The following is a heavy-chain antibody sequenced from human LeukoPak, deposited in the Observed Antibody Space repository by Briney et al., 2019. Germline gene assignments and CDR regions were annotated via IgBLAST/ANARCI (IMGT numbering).Heavy chain of an antibody. CDR3: AVGLLHNTPFDY. CDR2: ISSSGSTI. CDR1: GFTFSDYY. J-gene: IGHJ4*02. D-gene: IGHD1-1*01. Sequence: PGGSLRLSCAASGFTFSDYYMSWIRQAPGKGLEWVSYISSSGSTIYYADSVKGRSTISRDNAKNSLYLQMNSLRAEDTAVYYCAVGLLHNTPFDYWGQGTLVTVSS. V-gene: IGHV3-11*01.